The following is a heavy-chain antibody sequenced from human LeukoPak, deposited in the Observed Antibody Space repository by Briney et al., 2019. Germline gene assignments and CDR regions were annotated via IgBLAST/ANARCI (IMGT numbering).Heavy chain of an antibody. Sequence: GGSLRLSCAASGFTFSSYGMHWVRQAPGQGLEWVAIIWYDGSNKYYADSVKGRFTISRDSSKNTLYLQMNSLRAENTAVYYGARGLGQLHNWFDSWGQGTLVTVSS. CDR1: GFTFSSYG. V-gene: IGHV3-33*01. J-gene: IGHJ5*01. CDR3: ARGLGQLHNWFDS. CDR2: IWYDGSNK. D-gene: IGHD5-18*01.